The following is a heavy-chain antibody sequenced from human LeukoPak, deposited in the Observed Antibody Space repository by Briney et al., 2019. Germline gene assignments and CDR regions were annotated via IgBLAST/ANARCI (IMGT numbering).Heavy chain of an antibody. CDR1: GGSISSTSYY. Sequence: SETLSLTCTASGGSISSTSYYWGWIRQPPGKGLEWIGSIYYTGSTYYNPSLNTRVTMSVDTSKNQFSLKLSSVTAADTAVYYCARRLKVTEHFDYWGQGTLVTVSS. CDR2: IYYTGST. D-gene: IGHD2-21*02. V-gene: IGHV4-39*01. CDR3: ARRLKVTEHFDY. J-gene: IGHJ4*02.